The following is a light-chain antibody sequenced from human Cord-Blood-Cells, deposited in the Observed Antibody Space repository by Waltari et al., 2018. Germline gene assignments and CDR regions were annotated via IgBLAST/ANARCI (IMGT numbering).Light chain of an antibody. CDR2: GAS. CDR3: QQYNNWPPWT. V-gene: IGKV3-15*01. CDR1: QSVSSN. J-gene: IGKJ1*01. Sequence: EIVMTQSPATLSVSPGERATLPCRASQSVSSNLAWYQQKPGQAPRLLIYGASAMSTGIPARFIGSGSGTEFTLTISSLQSEDFAVYYCQQYNNWPPWTFGQGTKVEIK.